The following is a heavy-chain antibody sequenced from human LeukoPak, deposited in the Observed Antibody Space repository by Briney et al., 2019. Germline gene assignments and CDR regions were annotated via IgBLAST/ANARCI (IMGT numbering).Heavy chain of an antibody. CDR3: ASWPIPGYSSSSDY. CDR1: GGSISSYY. V-gene: IGHV4-59*08. D-gene: IGHD6-13*01. Sequence: SETLSLTCTVSGGSISSYYWSWIRQPPGKGLEWIGYIYYSGSTNYNPSLKSRVTISVDTSKNQFSLKLSSVTAADTAVYYCASWPIPGYSSSSDYWGLGTLVTVSS. J-gene: IGHJ4*02. CDR2: IYYSGST.